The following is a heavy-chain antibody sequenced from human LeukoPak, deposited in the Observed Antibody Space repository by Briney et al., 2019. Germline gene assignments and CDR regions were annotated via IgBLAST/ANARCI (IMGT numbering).Heavy chain of an antibody. Sequence: GGSLRLSCAASGFTFSSYAIHWVRQAPGKGLEWVSAITNSGGGTYYADSVKGRFTISRDNSKNTLYLQMNSLKAEDTAVYYCVKFVGAKGYWGQGTLVTVSS. CDR2: ITNSGGGT. V-gene: IGHV3-23*01. J-gene: IGHJ4*02. D-gene: IGHD1-26*01. CDR3: VKFVGAKGY. CDR1: GFTFSSYA.